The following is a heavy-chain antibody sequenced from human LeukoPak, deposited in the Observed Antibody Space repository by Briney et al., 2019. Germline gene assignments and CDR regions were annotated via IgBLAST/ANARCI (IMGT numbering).Heavy chain of an antibody. CDR1: GFTFSSYW. CDR2: IKQDGSEK. CDR3: ARGGGYDLYFDY. J-gene: IGHJ4*02. V-gene: IGHV3-7*03. D-gene: IGHD5-12*01. Sequence: GGSLRLSCAASGFTFSSYWMSWVRQAPGKGLEWVANIKQDGSEKYYVDSVKDRFTISRDNAKNSLYLQMNSLRAEDTAVYYCARGGGYDLYFDYWGQGTLVTVPS.